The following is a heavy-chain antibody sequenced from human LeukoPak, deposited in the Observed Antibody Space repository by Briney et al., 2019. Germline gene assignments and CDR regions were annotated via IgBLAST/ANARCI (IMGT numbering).Heavy chain of an antibody. CDR3: AKDRWQWLVLFDY. D-gene: IGHD6-19*01. J-gene: IGHJ4*02. V-gene: IGHV3-23*01. CDR2: ISGSGGST. Sequence: GGSLRPSCAASGFTFSSYAMSWVRQAPGKGLEWVSAISGSGGSTYYADSVKGRFTISRDNSKNTPYLQMNSLRAEDTAVYYCAKDRWQWLVLFDYWGQGTLVTVSS. CDR1: GFTFSSYA.